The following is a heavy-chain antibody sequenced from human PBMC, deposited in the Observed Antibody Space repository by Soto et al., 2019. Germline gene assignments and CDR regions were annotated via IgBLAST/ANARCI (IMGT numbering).Heavy chain of an antibody. CDR2: INPSGGST. CDR3: ARDQTSQVPGAIRNWFDP. CDR1: GYTFTSYY. V-gene: IGHV1-46*01. Sequence: ASVKVSCKASGYTFTSYYMHWVRQAPGQGLEWMGIINPSGGSTSYAQKFQGRVTMTRDTSTSTVYMELSSLRSEDTAVYYCARDQTSQVPGAIRNWFDPWGQGTLVTVSS. D-gene: IGHD2-2*02. J-gene: IGHJ5*02.